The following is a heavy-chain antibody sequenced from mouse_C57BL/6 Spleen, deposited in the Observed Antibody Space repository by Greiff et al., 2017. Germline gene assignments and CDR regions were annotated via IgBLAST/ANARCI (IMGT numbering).Heavy chain of an antibody. CDR1: GYTFTSYW. V-gene: IGHV1-7*01. J-gene: IGHJ1*03. CDR3: ARDGSSPELVFDV. Sequence: VKLMESGAELAKPGASVKLSCEASGYTFTSYWMHWVKQRPGQGLEWIGYINPSSGYTKYNQKFKDKATLTADKSSSTAYMQLSSLTYEDSAVYYCARDGSSPELVFDVWGTAPTVTVSS. D-gene: IGHD1-1*01. CDR2: INPSSGYT.